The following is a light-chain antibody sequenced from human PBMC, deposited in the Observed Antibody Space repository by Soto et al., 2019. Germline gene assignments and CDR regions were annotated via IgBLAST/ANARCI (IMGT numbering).Light chain of an antibody. V-gene: IGLV1-51*02. J-gene: IGLJ2*01. CDR2: END. CDR3: ETWDLSLSAVI. CDR1: SSNIGKKY. Sequence: QSVLTQPPSVSAAPGQKVTISCSGSSSNIGKKYVSWYQQVPGTAPKLLIYENDKRPSEIPDRFSGSKSGTSATLGITGLQAGDEADYYCETWDLSLSAVIFGGGIKLTVL.